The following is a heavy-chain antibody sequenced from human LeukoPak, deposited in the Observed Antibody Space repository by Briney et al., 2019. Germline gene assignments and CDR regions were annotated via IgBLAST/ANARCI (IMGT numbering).Heavy chain of an antibody. CDR2: FDPEDGET. D-gene: IGHD5-18*01. J-gene: IGHJ5*02. Sequence: ASVKVSCKVSGYTLTELSMHWVRQAPGKGLEWMGGFDPEDGETIYAQKFQGRVTMTEDTSTDTAYMELSSLRSEDTAVYYCARGRRRGYSYGLWWFDPWGQGTLVTVSS. CDR3: ARGRRRGYSYGLWWFDP. CDR1: GYTLTELS. V-gene: IGHV1-24*01.